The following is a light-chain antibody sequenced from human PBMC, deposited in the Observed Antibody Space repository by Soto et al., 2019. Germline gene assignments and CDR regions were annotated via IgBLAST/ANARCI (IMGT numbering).Light chain of an antibody. Sequence: EIVMTQSPVTLSVSPGERATLSCRASQSVSSNVAWYQQRPGQAPRLLIYATSTRATGIPAWFSGSGSGTEFTLTISSLQSEDFAVYYCQQYNQWPLFTFGPGTKVDMK. CDR2: ATS. CDR1: QSVSSN. J-gene: IGKJ3*01. CDR3: QQYNQWPLFT. V-gene: IGKV3-15*01.